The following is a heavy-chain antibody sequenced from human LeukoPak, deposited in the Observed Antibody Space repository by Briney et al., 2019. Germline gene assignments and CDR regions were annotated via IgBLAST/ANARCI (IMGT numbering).Heavy chain of an antibody. CDR3: ARGITGTTFPDY. V-gene: IGHV1-2*04. CDR1: GYTFTGYY. J-gene: IGHJ4*02. CDR2: INPNSGGT. Sequence: ASVKVSCKASGYTFTGYYMHRVRQAPGQGREWMGWINPNSGGTNYAQKCQGWVTMTRDTSISTAYMELSRLRSDDTAVYYCARGITGTTFPDYWGQGTLVTVSS. D-gene: IGHD1-20*01.